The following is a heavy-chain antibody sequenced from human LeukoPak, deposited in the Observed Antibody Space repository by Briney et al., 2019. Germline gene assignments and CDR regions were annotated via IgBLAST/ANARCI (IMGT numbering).Heavy chain of an antibody. Sequence: SETLSLTCTVSGGSISSGGYYWSWIRQHPGKGLEWIGYIYYSGSTYYNPSLKSRVTISVDTSKNQFSLELSSVTAADTAVYYCAGAGGFFSPFGYWGQGTLVTVSS. CDR3: AGAGGFFSPFGY. CDR2: IYYSGST. D-gene: IGHD3-3*01. J-gene: IGHJ4*02. CDR1: GGSISSGGYY. V-gene: IGHV4-31*03.